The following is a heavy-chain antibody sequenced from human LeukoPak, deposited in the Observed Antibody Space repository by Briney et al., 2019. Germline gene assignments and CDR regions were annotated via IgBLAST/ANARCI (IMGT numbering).Heavy chain of an antibody. Sequence: ASMKVSCKASGYTFIDYYIHWVRQAPGQGLEWMGRINPTTGDTDYAQKFQGKVSMTRDTSISTAYMDVSRLRSDDTAVYYCATLGEDNSDTPFDYWGQGTLVTVSS. CDR2: INPTTGDT. CDR1: GYTFIDYY. J-gene: IGHJ4*02. V-gene: IGHV1-2*06. D-gene: IGHD3-16*01. CDR3: ATLGEDNSDTPFDY.